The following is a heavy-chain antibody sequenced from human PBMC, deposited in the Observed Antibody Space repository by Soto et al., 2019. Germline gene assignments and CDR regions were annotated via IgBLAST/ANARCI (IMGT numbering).Heavy chain of an antibody. V-gene: IGHV4-39*01. CDR1: GGSISSRSYY. Sequence: SETLSLTCTVSGGSISSRSYYWGWIRQPPGKGLEWIGSIYYSGSTYYNPPLKSRVTISVDTSKNQFSLKLSSVTAADTAVYYCARPSFTYYYDSSGYYSYYFDYWGQGTLVTVSS. CDR3: ARPSFTYYYDSSGYYSYYFDY. D-gene: IGHD3-22*01. J-gene: IGHJ4*02. CDR2: IYYSGST.